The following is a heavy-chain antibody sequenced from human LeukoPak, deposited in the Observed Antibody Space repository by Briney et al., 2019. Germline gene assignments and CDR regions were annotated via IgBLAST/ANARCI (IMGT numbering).Heavy chain of an antibody. Sequence: PGGSLRLSCAASGFTFSSNCMSWVRQAPGKGLEWVANIKQDGSEKYYVDSVKGRFTISRDNAKNTLYLQMNSLRAEDTAVYYCAREGPSVTPYYWGQGTLVTVSS. CDR3: AREGPSVTPYY. D-gene: IGHD4-17*01. J-gene: IGHJ4*02. CDR1: GFTFSSNC. V-gene: IGHV3-7*01. CDR2: IKQDGSEK.